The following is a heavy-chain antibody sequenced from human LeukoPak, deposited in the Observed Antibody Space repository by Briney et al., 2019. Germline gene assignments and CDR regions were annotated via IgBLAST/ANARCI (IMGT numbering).Heavy chain of an antibody. D-gene: IGHD3-22*01. CDR2: ISGGGSGT. CDR1: GFTFSSYA. Sequence: GGSLRLSYAPSGFTFSSYAMSWVRQAPGKGLEWVAVISGGGSGTYYADSVRGRFTNSRDNSKNTVYLQMNSLRAEDTAIYYCAKAVGSSGYFSRDAFDIWGQGTMVTVSS. CDR3: AKAVGSSGYFSRDAFDI. V-gene: IGHV3-23*01. J-gene: IGHJ3*02.